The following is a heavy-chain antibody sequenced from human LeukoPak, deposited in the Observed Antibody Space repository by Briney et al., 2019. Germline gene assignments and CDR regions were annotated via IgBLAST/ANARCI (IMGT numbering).Heavy chain of an antibody. Sequence: GGSLRLSCAASGFTFSSYGMHWVRQAPGKGLEWVAVISYDGSNKYYADSVKGRFTISRDNSKNTLYLQMNSLRAEDTAVYYCAKDGASNYVSGWFDPWGQGTLVTVSS. CDR3: AKDGASNYVSGWFDP. V-gene: IGHV3-30*18. CDR1: GFTFSSYG. CDR2: ISYDGSNK. J-gene: IGHJ5*02. D-gene: IGHD4-4*01.